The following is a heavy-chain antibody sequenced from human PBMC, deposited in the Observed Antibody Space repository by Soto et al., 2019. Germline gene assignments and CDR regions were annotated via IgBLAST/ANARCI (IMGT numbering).Heavy chain of an antibody. D-gene: IGHD6-19*01. CDR2: IYTSASI. CDR1: GADIDTYS. V-gene: IGHV4-4*07. CDR3: ARDREAGYNFYYGMDV. J-gene: IGHJ6*02. Sequence: PSETLSLTCSVSGADIDTYSWTWIRQPAGKGLEWIGRIYTSASINYNPSLKGRVTLSVDTSTNQVSLRLASVTAADTAIYYCARDREAGYNFYYGMDVWGQGTTVTDSS.